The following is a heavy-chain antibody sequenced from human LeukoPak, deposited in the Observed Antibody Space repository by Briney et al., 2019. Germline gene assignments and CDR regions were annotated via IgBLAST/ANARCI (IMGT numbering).Heavy chain of an antibody. V-gene: IGHV3-30*19. CDR1: GFTFSSYG. CDR3: ARERSSWYPSSGYFDY. CDR2: ISYDGSNK. Sequence: PGGSLRLSCAASGFTFSSYGMHWVRQAPGKGLEWVAVISYDGSNKYYADSVKGRFTISRDNSKNTLYLQMNSLRAEDTAVYYCARERSSWYPSSGYFDYWGQGTLVTVSS. J-gene: IGHJ4*02. D-gene: IGHD6-13*01.